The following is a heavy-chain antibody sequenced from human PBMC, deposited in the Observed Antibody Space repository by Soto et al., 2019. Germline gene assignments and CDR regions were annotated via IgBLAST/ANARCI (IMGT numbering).Heavy chain of an antibody. CDR2: ISAYNGNT. V-gene: IGHV1-18*01. D-gene: IGHD3-22*01. CDR3: ARDEGYYDSSGYSTTVDY. J-gene: IGHJ4*02. CDR1: GYTFTSYG. Sequence: ASVKVSCKASGYTFTSYGISCVRQAPGQVLEWMGWISAYNGNTNYAQKLQGRVTMTTDTSTSTAYMELRSLRSDDTAVYYCARDEGYYDSSGYSTTVDYWGQGTLVTVSS.